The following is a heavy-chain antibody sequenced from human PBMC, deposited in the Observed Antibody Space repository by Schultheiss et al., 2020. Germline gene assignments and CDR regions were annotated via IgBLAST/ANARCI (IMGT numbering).Heavy chain of an antibody. D-gene: IGHD6-13*01. CDR3: AREYPGSSWYFDY. V-gene: IGHV4-30-2*01. CDR2: IYQSGST. CDR1: GGSISSGGYC. Sequence: LRLSCSVSGGSISSGGYCWSWIRQPPGKGLEWIGFIYQSGSTSYNPSLKSRVTISVDASKNQFSLKLSSVTAADTAVYYCAREYPGSSWYFDYWGQGTLVTVSS. J-gene: IGHJ4*02.